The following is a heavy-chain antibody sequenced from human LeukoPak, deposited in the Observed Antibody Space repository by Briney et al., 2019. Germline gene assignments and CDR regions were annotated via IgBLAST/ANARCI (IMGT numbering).Heavy chain of an antibody. V-gene: IGHV3-48*03. CDR3: ARDGSGSSYMDV. CDR1: GFTFSSYE. J-gene: IGHJ6*03. Sequence: GGSLRLSCAASGFTFSSYEMNWVRQAPGKGLEWVSYISSSGSTIYYADSVEGRFTISRDNAKNSLYLQMNSLRAEDTAVYYCARDGSGSSYMDVWGKGTTVTVSS. D-gene: IGHD3-10*01. CDR2: ISSSGSTI.